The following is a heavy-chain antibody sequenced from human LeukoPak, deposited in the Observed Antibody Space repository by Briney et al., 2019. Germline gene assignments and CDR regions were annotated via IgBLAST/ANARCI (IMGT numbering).Heavy chain of an antibody. CDR3: ARAGELRYMDV. CDR2: IKGIGPTT. CDR1: GFTFSDYY. V-gene: IGHV3-11*04. Sequence: GGSLRLSCAASGFTFSDYYMSWIRQAPGKRLEWVSTIKGIGPTTYCADSVKGRFTISRDNARNSLFLQMSSLRADDTAIYYCARAGELRYMDVWGKGTAVTVSS. D-gene: IGHD3-16*01. J-gene: IGHJ6*03.